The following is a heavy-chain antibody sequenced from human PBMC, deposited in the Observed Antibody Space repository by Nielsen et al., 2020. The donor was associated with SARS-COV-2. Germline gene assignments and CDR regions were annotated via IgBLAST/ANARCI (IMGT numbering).Heavy chain of an antibody. CDR2: ISGSGGST. Sequence: WIRQPPGKGLEWVSAISGSGGSTYYADSVKGRFTISRDNSKNTLYLQMNSLRAEDTAVYYCATGTWFGIVVVVAAQRIDYWGQGTLVTVSS. V-gene: IGHV3-23*01. D-gene: IGHD2-15*01. J-gene: IGHJ4*02. CDR3: ATGTWFGIVVVVAAQRIDY.